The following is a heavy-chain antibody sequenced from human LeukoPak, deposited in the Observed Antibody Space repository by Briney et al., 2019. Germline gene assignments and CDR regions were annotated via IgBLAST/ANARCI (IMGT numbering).Heavy chain of an antibody. CDR3: ARDRGSRIVDY. CDR2: ISSSSSYI. Sequence: GGSLRLSCAASGFTFSSYSMNWVRQAPGKGLEWVSSISSSSSYIYYADSVKGRFTISRDNAKNSLYLQMNSLRAEDTAVYYCARDRGSRIVDYWGQGTLVTVSS. V-gene: IGHV3-21*01. D-gene: IGHD2/OR15-2a*01. CDR1: GFTFSSYS. J-gene: IGHJ4*02.